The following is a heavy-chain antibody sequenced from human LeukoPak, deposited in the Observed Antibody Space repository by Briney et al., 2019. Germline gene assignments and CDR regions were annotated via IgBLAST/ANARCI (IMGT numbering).Heavy chain of an antibody. CDR2: IRSKSDGGTT. CDR3: ATRPQIRSGYYCDRNYFDY. J-gene: IGHJ4*02. CDR1: GFTFSNAW. D-gene: IGHD3-22*01. V-gene: IGHV3-15*07. Sequence: GGSLRLYCAASGFTFSNAWMNWLRQSPGRGLEWVGRIRSKSDGGTTDYAAPVQGRFTVSRDDSRNMFYLQMNSLEIGDTATYYCATRPQIRSGYYCDRNYFDYWGPGTLVTVSS.